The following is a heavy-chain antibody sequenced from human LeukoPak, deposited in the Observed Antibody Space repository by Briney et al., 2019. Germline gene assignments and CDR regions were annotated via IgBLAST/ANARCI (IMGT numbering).Heavy chain of an antibody. CDR3: ARDVTGGSYFDY. CDR2: IYSSGTT. V-gene: IGHV4-31*03. J-gene: IGHJ4*02. D-gene: IGHD1-26*01. Sequence: SGTLSLTCTVSGGSISSGGYYWSWIRQLPGKGLDWIGYIYSSGTTYYNPSLKSRVTMSVDTSKNQFSLKLISVTAADTAVYYCARDVTGGSYFDYWGQGTLVTVSS. CDR1: GGSISSGGYY.